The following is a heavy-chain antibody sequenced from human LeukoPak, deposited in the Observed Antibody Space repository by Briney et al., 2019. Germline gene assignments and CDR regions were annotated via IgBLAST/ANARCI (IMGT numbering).Heavy chain of an antibody. CDR1: GYTFTGYY. J-gene: IGHJ6*02. CDR3: ARDPEPAGGGYYGMDV. CDR2: INPNSGGT. D-gene: IGHD1-14*01. Sequence: GASVKVSCKASGYTFTGYYMHWVRQAPGQGLEWMGWINPNSGGTNYAQKFQGRVTMTRDTSISTAYMELSRLRSDDTAMYYCARDPEPAGGGYYGMDVWGQGTTVTVSS. V-gene: IGHV1-2*02.